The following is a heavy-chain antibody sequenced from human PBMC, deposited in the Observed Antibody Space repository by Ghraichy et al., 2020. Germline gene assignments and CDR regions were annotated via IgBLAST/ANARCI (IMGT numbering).Heavy chain of an antibody. V-gene: IGHV3-7*03. CDR1: GFTFSSYW. D-gene: IGHD2-8*01. Sequence: LSLTCAASGFTFSSYWMSWVRQAPGKGLEWVANIKQDGSEKYYVDSVKGRFTISRDNAKNSLYLQMNSLRAEDTAVYYCARVGDCTNGVCVGLDPWGQGTLVTVSS. CDR2: IKQDGSEK. J-gene: IGHJ5*02. CDR3: ARVGDCTNGVCVGLDP.